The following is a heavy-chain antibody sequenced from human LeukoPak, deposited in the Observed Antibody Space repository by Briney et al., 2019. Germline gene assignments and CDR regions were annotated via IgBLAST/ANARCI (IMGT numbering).Heavy chain of an antibody. CDR1: GFTFSSYG. CDR2: IWYDGSNK. V-gene: IGHV3-33*06. Sequence: PGGSLRLSCAASGFTFSSYGMHWVRQAPGKGLEWVAVIWYDGSNKYYADSVKGRFTISRDNSKNTLYLQMNSLRAEDTAVYYCAKNGDYRSYYYYYYMDVWGKGTTVTVSS. CDR3: AKNGDYRSYYYYYYMDV. D-gene: IGHD4-17*01. J-gene: IGHJ6*03.